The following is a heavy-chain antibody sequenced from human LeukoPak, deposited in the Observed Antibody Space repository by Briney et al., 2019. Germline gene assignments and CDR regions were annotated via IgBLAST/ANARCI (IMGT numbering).Heavy chain of an antibody. D-gene: IGHD6-13*01. Sequence: SQTLSLTCAVSGGSISSGAYSWSWIRQPPGKGLEWIGYIYYSGSTYYNPSLKSRVTISVDTSKNQFSLKLSSVTAADTAVYYCARHASSSWYYYYYYMDVWGKGTTVTVSS. CDR3: ARHASSSWYYYYYYMDV. CDR2: IYYSGST. V-gene: IGHV4-30-2*03. CDR1: GGSISSGAYS. J-gene: IGHJ6*03.